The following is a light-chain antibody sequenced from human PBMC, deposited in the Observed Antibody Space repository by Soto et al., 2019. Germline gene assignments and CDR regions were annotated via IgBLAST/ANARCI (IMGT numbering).Light chain of an antibody. CDR1: QSISSY. CDR2: AAS. J-gene: IGKJ1*01. Sequence: DIPMTQSPSSLSASVGDRVTITCRASQSISSYLNWYQQKPGKAPKVVIYAASSLQSGVPSRFSGSGSGTDFTLTIRSLQPEDFATYTCQQSYSTPWTFGQGTKVEIK. V-gene: IGKV1-39*01. CDR3: QQSYSTPWT.